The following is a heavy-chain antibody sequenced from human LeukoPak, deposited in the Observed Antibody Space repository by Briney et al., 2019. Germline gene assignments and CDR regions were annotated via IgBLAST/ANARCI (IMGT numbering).Heavy chain of an antibody. J-gene: IGHJ4*02. D-gene: IGHD4-11*01. CDR1: GFTFSHYA. CDR2: IWSDGSNK. V-gene: IGHV3-33*01. Sequence: GGSLRLSCAASGFTFSHYAFHWVRQAPGKGLEWLAVIWSDGSNKFYGDAVKGRFTIDRDDSQKTVYLQMNSLRVEDTATYYCARDAQRGFDYSNSLKYWGKGSLVTVSS. CDR3: ARDAQRGFDYSNSLKY.